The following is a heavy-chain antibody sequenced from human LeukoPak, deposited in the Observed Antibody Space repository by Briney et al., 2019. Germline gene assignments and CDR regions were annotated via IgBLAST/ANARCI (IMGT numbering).Heavy chain of an antibody. CDR3: ASTPPSSGPDLNWFDP. Sequence: PETLSLTCTLPGGSISSYYWSCIRQPPGKGLEWIGYIYYIGSTNYTPSLKSRFTISIDTSKNQFSLKLSSVTAADTAVYYCASTPPSSGPDLNWFDPWGQGTLVTVSS. CDR1: GGSISSYY. D-gene: IGHD6-19*01. CDR2: IYYIGST. V-gene: IGHV4-59*01. J-gene: IGHJ5*02.